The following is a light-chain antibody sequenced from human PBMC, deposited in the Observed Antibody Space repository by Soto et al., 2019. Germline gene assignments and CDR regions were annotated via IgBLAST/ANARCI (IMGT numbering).Light chain of an antibody. CDR1: SNNVGNYNL. CDR2: EVY. J-gene: IGLJ1*01. CDR3: CSYAGSDTYV. V-gene: IGLV2-23*02. Sequence: QSVLTQPASVSGSSGQSITISCTGTSNNVGNYNLVSWYQQHPGKAPKLMIYEVYKRPPGVSNRFSGSKSGITASLTISGLQAEDEGDYYCCSYAGSDTYVFGTGTKVTVL.